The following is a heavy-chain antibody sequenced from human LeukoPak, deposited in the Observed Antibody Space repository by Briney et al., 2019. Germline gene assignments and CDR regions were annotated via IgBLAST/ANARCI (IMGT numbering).Heavy chain of an antibody. D-gene: IGHD4-17*01. CDR2: ISSTGTTV. V-gene: IGHV3-11*01. CDR3: AKRSDYGDPNWFDP. CDR1: DSIFSDYY. J-gene: IGHJ5*02. Sequence: GGSLRLSCAASDSIFSDYYMSWIRQAPGKGLEWLSCISSTGTTVFYADSVQGRFTISRDNVKNSLYLDISSLRAEDTATYYCAKRSDYGDPNWFDPWGQGTLVIVSS.